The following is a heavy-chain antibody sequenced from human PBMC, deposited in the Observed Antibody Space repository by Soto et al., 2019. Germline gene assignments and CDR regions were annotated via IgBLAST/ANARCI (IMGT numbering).Heavy chain of an antibody. D-gene: IGHD7-27*01. V-gene: IGHV1-58*01. CDR2: VVVGRGNT. Sequence: SVKVSYKASRFTFSSSAVQWVRHARGQRLEWIGWVVVGRGNTNYAQKFQERVTITTDMATSTVYMELSSLRSEDTAVYYCAGLGSSAADYWGQGTLVTVSS. J-gene: IGHJ4*02. CDR3: AGLGSSAADY. CDR1: RFTFSSSA.